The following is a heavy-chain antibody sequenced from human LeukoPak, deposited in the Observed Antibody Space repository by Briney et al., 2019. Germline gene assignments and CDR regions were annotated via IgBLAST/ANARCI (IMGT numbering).Heavy chain of an antibody. CDR3: ARGEVSVLWFGELSGAFDI. CDR1: GGSISSGGYY. V-gene: IGHV4-31*03. J-gene: IGHJ3*02. D-gene: IGHD3-10*01. CDR2: IYYSGST. Sequence: PSQTLSLTCTVSGGSISSGGYYWSWIRQHPGKGLEWIGYIYYSGSTYYNPSLKSRFTISVDTSKNQFSLKLSSVTAADTAVYYCARGEVSVLWFGELSGAFDIWGQGTMVTVSS.